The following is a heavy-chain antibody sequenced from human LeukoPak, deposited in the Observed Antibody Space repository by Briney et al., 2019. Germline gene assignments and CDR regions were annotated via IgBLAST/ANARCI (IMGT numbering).Heavy chain of an antibody. J-gene: IGHJ6*03. CDR2: IIPIFGTG. Sequence: GSSVKVSCKASGGTFSSYAISWVRQAPGQGLEWMGGIIPIFGTGKYAQKFQGRVTVIADEFTSTAYMELSSLRSEDTAVYYCASRYCSGGSCFSRDYYYYYMDVWGKGTTVTVSS. D-gene: IGHD2-15*01. CDR3: ASRYCSGGSCFSRDYYYYYMDV. CDR1: GGTFSSYA. V-gene: IGHV1-69*01.